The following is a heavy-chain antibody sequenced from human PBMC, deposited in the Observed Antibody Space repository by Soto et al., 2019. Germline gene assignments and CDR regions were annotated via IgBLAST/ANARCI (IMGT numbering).Heavy chain of an antibody. Sequence: SVKVSCKAPAYTVTSYGISWVRQAPGQGLEWMGWISAYNGNTNYAQKLQGRVTMTTDTSTSTAYMELRSLRSDETAVYYCARDGCCSTTSCYGGLYYYGMDVWGQGTTVTVSS. CDR2: ISAYNGNT. D-gene: IGHD2-2*03. CDR1: AYTVTSYG. J-gene: IGHJ6*02. CDR3: ARDGCCSTTSCYGGLYYYGMDV. V-gene: IGHV1-18*04.